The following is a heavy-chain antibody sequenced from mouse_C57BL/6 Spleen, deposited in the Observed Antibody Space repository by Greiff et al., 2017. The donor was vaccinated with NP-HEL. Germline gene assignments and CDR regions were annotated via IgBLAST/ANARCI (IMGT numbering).Heavy chain of an antibody. V-gene: IGHV5-16*01. CDR3: ARDHDGYYP. CDR2: INYDGSST. CDR1: GFTFSDYY. D-gene: IGHD2-3*01. J-gene: IGHJ3*01. Sequence: EVNVVESEGGLVQPGSSMKLSCTASGFTFSDYYMAWVRQVPEKGLDWVANINYDGSSTYYLDSLKSRFIISRDNAKNLLYLQMSSMKSEDTATYYCARDHDGYYPWGQGTLVTVSA.